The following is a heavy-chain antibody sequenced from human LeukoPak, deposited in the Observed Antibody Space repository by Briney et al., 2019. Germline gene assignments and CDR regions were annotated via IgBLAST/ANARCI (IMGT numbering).Heavy chain of an antibody. D-gene: IGHD2-2*02. V-gene: IGHV4-34*01. CDR3: ARGPYLVDIVVVPAAISPIFDY. CDR2: INHSGST. Sequence: PSETLSLTCAVYGGSFSGYYWSWIRQPPGKGLEWIGEINHSGSTNYNPSLKSRVTISVDTSKNQFSLKQSSVTAADTAVYYCARGPYLVDIVVVPAAISPIFDYWGQGTLVTVSS. J-gene: IGHJ4*02. CDR1: GGSFSGYY.